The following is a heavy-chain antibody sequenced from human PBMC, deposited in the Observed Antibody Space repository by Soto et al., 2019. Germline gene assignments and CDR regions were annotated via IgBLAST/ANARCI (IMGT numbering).Heavy chain of an antibody. CDR2: IYYSGST. Sequence: TLSLTCTVSGGSISSGGYYWSWIRQHPGKGLEWIGYIYYSGSTYYNPSLKSRVTISVDTSKNQFSLKLSSVTAADTAVYYCARSTMVRGAFPNWFDPWGQGTLVTVSS. V-gene: IGHV4-31*03. CDR3: ARSTMVRGAFPNWFDP. J-gene: IGHJ5*02. CDR1: GGSISSGGYY. D-gene: IGHD3-10*01.